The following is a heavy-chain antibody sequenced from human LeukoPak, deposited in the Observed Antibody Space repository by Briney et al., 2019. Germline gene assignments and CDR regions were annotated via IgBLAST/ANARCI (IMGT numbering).Heavy chain of an antibody. CDR2: ISYDGSNK. CDR1: GFTFSSYA. V-gene: IGHV3-30-3*01. Sequence: PGRSLRLSCAASGFTFSSYAMHWVRQAPGKGLEWVAVISYDGSNKYYADSVKGRFTISRDNSKNTLYLQMNSLRAEDTAVYYCARPQEWLVKYGFDYWGQGTLVTVSS. J-gene: IGHJ4*02. CDR3: ARPQEWLVKYGFDY. D-gene: IGHD6-19*01.